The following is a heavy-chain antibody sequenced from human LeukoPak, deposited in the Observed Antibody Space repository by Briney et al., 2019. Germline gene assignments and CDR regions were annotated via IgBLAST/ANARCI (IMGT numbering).Heavy chain of an antibody. CDR3: AXXXXXXXXTXXXXDP. CDR2: INDSGST. V-gene: IGHV4-34*01. CDR1: GSXXXXY. Sequence: GSXXXXYWXWVSQPPGXXRXWIGEINDSGSTNYXPTLKSGVTISVETXKNQXSRRRSSVNAGDTAVFYCAXXXXXXXXTXXXXDPXGQXTXVTVSS. J-gene: IGHJ5*02.